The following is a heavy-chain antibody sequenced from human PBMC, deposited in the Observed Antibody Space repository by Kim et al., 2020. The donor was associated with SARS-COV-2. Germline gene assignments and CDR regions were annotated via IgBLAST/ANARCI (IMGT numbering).Heavy chain of an antibody. CDR3: ARVGGYRYGRGMDV. Sequence: NPSLKSGVTISVDTSKNQFSLKLSSVTAADTAVYYCARVGGYRYGRGMDVWGQGTTVTVSS. V-gene: IGHV4-34*01. D-gene: IGHD5-18*01. J-gene: IGHJ6*02.